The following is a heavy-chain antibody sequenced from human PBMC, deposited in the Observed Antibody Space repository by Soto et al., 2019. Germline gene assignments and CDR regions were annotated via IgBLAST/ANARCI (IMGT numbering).Heavy chain of an antibody. CDR2: IYYSGST. Sequence: SETLSLTCTVSGDSISTDYWSWIRQSPGKGLEWIGYIYYSGSTNYNPSLKSRVTISVDTSKNQFSLKLSSVTAADTAVYYCARVWGGAFDIWGQGTMVTVS. V-gene: IGHV4-59*01. CDR1: GDSISTDY. CDR3: ARVWGGAFDI. D-gene: IGHD3-10*01. J-gene: IGHJ3*02.